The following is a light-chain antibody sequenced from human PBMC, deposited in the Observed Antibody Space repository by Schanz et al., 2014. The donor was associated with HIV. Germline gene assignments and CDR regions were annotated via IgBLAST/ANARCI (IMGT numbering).Light chain of an antibody. V-gene: IGLV4-69*02. J-gene: IGLJ3*02. CDR3: AAWDDSLSGWV. Sequence: QPVLTQSPSASASLGASVKLTCTLDSGHRTYAIAWHQQQPEKGPRYLMNLNSDGSHSKGDGIPDRFSGSSSGAERYLTISSLQSEDEDDYYCAAWDDSLSGWVFGGGTKLTVL. CDR1: SGHRTYA. CDR2: LNSDGSH.